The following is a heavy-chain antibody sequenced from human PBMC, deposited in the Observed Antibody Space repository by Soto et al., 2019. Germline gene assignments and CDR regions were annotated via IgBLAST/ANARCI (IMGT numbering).Heavy chain of an antibody. J-gene: IGHJ4*02. D-gene: IGHD5-12*01. CDR3: ARGRDGYPIEIPYFDY. CDR2: IYYSGST. V-gene: IGHV4-31*03. Sequence: SETLSLTCTVSGGSISSGGYYWSWIRQHPGKGLEWIGYIYYSGSTYYNPSLKSRVTISVDTSKNQFSLKLSSVTAADTAVYYCARGRDGYPIEIPYFDYWGQGTLVTVSS. CDR1: GGSISSGGYY.